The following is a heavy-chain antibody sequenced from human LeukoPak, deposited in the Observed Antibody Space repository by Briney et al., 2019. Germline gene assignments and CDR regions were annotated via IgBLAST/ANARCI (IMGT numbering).Heavy chain of an antibody. V-gene: IGHV1-18*01. CDR1: GYTFTSYG. CDR3: ARTRGYCNGGSCPIWEAFDI. Sequence: GASVKVSCKASGYTFTSYGISWARQAPGQGLEWMGWISAYNGNTNYAQKLQGRVIMTTDTSTSTAYMELTSLRSDDTAVYYCARTRGYCNGGSCPIWEAFDIWGQGTMVTVSS. J-gene: IGHJ3*02. D-gene: IGHD2-15*01. CDR2: ISAYNGNT.